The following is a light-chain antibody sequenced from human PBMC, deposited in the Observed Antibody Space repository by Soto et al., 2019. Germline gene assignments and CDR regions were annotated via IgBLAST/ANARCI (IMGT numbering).Light chain of an antibody. J-gene: IGLJ7*01. CDR3: SSYTSRSTVV. V-gene: IGLV2-14*03. CDR2: NFL. CDR1: SSDVGGYNY. Sequence: QSALTQPASVSGSPGQSITISCTGTSSDVGGYNYVSWYQHHPGKAPKLIIYNFLNRPSGISNHFSGSKSGNTASLTISGLQAEDEADYYCSSYTSRSTVVFGGGTQLTFL.